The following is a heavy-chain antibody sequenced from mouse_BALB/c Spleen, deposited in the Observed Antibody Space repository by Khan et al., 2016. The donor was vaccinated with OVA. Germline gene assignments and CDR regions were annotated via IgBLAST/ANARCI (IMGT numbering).Heavy chain of an antibody. J-gene: IGHJ1*01. CDR1: GFTFTDYY. D-gene: IGHD1-1*01. CDR2: IRNKAKGYTT. V-gene: IGHV7-3*02. CDR3: ARETVVDIYWYFDV. Sequence: EVQLVESGGGLVQPGGSLRLSCATSGFTFTDYYMSWVRQPPGKALEWLGFIRNKAKGYTTEYSASVKGRFTISRDNSQSIVYLQMNTLRAEASATYYCARETVVDIYWYFDVWGAGTTVTVSS.